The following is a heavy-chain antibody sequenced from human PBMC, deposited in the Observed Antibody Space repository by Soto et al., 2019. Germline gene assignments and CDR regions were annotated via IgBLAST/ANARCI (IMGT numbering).Heavy chain of an antibody. V-gene: IGHV3-15*07. CDR3: NSYPDFWGGHTPL. CDR2: VKSKADGGTA. D-gene: IGHD3-3*01. Sequence: ESGGGLVQPGGSLRLSCAASGFSITSTWMHWVRQAPGKGLEWVGRVKSKADGGTADYAAPVKGRFTVSRDDSKNTQYLQMNSLKMEDTAVYYCNSYPDFWGGHTPLWGQGTLVTVSS. J-gene: IGHJ4*02. CDR1: GFSITSTW.